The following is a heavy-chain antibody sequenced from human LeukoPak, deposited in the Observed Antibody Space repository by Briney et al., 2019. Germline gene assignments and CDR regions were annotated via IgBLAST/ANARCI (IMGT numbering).Heavy chain of an antibody. V-gene: IGHV1-69*13. J-gene: IGHJ6*02. CDR3: AREYGGSYDYYYGMDV. Sequence: SVKLSCKASGGTFSSYAISWVRQAPGQGLEWMGGIIPIFGTANYEQKFQGRVTITAAESTSKAYIELSSLRPEAPAVYYCAREYGGSYDYYYGMDVWGQGTTVTVSS. CDR2: IIPIFGTA. D-gene: IGHD2-15*01. CDR1: GGTFSSYA.